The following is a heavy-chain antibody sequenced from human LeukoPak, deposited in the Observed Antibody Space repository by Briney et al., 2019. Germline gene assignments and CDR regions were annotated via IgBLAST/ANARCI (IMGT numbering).Heavy chain of an antibody. J-gene: IGHJ4*02. Sequence: PSETLSLTCAVYGGSFSGYYWSRIRQPPGKGLEWIGEINHSGSTNYNPSLKSRVTISVDTSKNQFSLKLSSVTAADTAVYYCARHDTNFMVVVPAYYSLRGQGTLVTVSS. V-gene: IGHV4-34*01. CDR2: INHSGST. D-gene: IGHD2-2*01. CDR3: ARHDTNFMVVVPAYYSL. CDR1: GGSFSGYY.